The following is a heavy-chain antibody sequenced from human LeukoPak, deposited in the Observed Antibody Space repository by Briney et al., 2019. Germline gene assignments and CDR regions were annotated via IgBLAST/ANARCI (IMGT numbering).Heavy chain of an antibody. V-gene: IGHV3-23*01. CDR2: ISRSSGST. D-gene: IGHD1-26*01. J-gene: IGHJ4*02. Sequence: GGSLRLSCAASGFTFSSYAMSWVRQAPGKGLEWVSGISRSSGSTYYADSVKGRFTISRDNSKNTLYLQMNSLRAEDTALYYCAKGSMGATFPLDYWGQGTLVTVSS. CDR1: GFTFSSYA. CDR3: AKGSMGATFPLDY.